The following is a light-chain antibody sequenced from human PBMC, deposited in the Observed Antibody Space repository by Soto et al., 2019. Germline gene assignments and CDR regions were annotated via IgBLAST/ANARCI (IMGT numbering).Light chain of an antibody. CDR2: EAS. CDR3: QQLERYPTAT. CDR1: QGISSY. Sequence: DIPLTQPPSFLSASVGDRVTITCRASQGISSYLAWYQQKPGKAPKLLIYEASTLQSGVPSRFSGSGSGTEFTLTISSLQPEDFATYYCQQLERYPTATFGGGTKVEIK. V-gene: IGKV1-9*01. J-gene: IGKJ4*01.